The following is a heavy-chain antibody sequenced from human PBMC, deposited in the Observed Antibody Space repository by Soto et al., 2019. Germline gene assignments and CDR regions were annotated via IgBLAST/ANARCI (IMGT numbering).Heavy chain of an antibody. CDR1: GDSLSSANW. CDR3: ARVSGWVKKSFYFGY. CDR2: IYHSGTT. J-gene: IGHJ4*02. D-gene: IGHD2-21*01. Sequence: QVQLQESGPGLVEPSGTLSLTCAVSGDSLSSANWWSWVRQPPGKGLEWIGEIYHSGTTNYNASLKSRVSIPRDESRNQFSLNIYSVTAADTTVYYCARVSGWVKKSFYFGYWGREPWSPS. V-gene: IGHV4-4*02.